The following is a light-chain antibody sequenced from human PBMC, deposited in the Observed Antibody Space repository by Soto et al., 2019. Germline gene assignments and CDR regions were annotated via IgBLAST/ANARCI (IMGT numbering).Light chain of an antibody. CDR3: SSYTITSPYV. CDR2: EAS. J-gene: IGLJ1*01. V-gene: IGLV2-14*01. CDR1: SSDVGGYNY. Sequence: QSVLTQPASVSGSPGQSITISCTGTSSDVGGYNYVSWYQQHPGKAPKLMSYEASARPSGVSNRFSGSKSGNTASLTISGLQAEDEAEYYCSSYTITSPYVFGTGTKVTVL.